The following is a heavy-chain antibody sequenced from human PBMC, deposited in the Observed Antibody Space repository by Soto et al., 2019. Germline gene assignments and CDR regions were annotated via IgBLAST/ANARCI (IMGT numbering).Heavy chain of an antibody. CDR2: IFYPGSS. J-gene: IGHJ5*02. Sequence: SETLSLTCTVSGDSIISSDFYWVWVRQPPGKGLEWIGSIFYPGSSYYNPSLKSRVPMSVDTSKNQFSLRLRSVTAADTALYFCARHSLALSKTNWFDPWGQGIMVT. CDR1: GDSIISSDFY. V-gene: IGHV4-39*01. D-gene: IGHD3-3*02. CDR3: ARHSLALSKTNWFDP.